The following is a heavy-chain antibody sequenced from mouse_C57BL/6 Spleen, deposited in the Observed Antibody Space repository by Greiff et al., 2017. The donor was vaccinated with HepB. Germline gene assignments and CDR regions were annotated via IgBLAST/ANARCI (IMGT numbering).Heavy chain of an antibody. CDR2: ISSGGDYI. J-gene: IGHJ3*01. CDR1: GFTFSSYA. CDR3: TRDRDYSNPFAY. Sequence: EVMLVESGEGLVKPGGSLKLSCAASGFTFSSYAMSWVRQTPEKRLEWVAYISSGGDYIYYADTVKGRFTISRDNARNTLYLQMSSLKSEDTAMYYCTRDRDYSNPFAYWGQGTLVTVSA. V-gene: IGHV5-9-1*02. D-gene: IGHD2-5*01.